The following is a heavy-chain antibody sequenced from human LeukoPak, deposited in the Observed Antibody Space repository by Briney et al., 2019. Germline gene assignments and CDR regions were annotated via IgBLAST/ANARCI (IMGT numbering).Heavy chain of an antibody. D-gene: IGHD3-3*01. Sequence: SETLSLTCTVSGCSISSYYWSWIRQPAGKGLEWIGRIYTSGITDYNPSLKSRVTMSVDTSKSQFSLRLSSVTAADTAVYYCARGSGGAAREAFDIWGQGTMVTVSS. J-gene: IGHJ3*02. CDR1: GCSISSYY. CDR3: ARGSGGAAREAFDI. V-gene: IGHV4-4*07. CDR2: IYTSGIT.